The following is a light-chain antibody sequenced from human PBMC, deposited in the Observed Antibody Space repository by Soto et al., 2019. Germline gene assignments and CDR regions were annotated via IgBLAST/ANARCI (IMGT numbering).Light chain of an antibody. J-gene: IGKJ1*01. CDR2: GAS. CDR1: QRVSSN. V-gene: IGKV3-15*01. CDR3: QQDNSYSWP. Sequence: RVMTQSPAPLSVSPGERASLSCRASQRVSSNLAWYQQKPGQAPRLLIYGASTRATGIPARFSGSGSGTEFTLTISSLQPDDFATYYCQQDNSYSWPFGQGSKVDIK.